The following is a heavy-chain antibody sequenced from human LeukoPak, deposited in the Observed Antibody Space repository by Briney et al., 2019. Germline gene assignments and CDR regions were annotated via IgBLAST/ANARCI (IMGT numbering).Heavy chain of an antibody. Sequence: SETLSLTCAVYGGSFSGYYWSWIRQPPGKGLEWIGEINHSGSTNYNPSLKSRVTISVDTSKNQFSLKLSSVTAADTAVYYCARRQGWYQGAPFDYWGQGTLVTVSS. CDR2: INHSGST. V-gene: IGHV4-34*01. J-gene: IGHJ4*02. CDR3: ARRQGWYQGAPFDY. CDR1: GGSFSGYY. D-gene: IGHD6-19*01.